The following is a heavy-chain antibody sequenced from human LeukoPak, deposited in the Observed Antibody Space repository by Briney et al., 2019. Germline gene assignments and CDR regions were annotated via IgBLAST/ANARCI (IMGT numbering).Heavy chain of an antibody. CDR3: ARHGGIAVASNWFDP. CDR1: GFTFDDYG. CDR2: INWNGAST. Sequence: GGPLRLSCAASGFTFDDYGMSWVRQAPGKGLEWVSDINWNGASTGYGDSLKGRFTITRDNAKNSLYPQMNSLRAEDTAFYYCARHGGIAVASNWFDPWGQGTLVTVSS. V-gene: IGHV3-20*04. J-gene: IGHJ5*02. D-gene: IGHD6-19*01.